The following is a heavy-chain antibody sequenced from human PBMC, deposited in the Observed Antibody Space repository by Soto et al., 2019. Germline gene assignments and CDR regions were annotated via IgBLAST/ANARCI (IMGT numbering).Heavy chain of an antibody. Sequence: EVQLVESGGGLIYPGGSLRLSCAASGLTISDAWMNWVRQAPGKGLEGVGRIKTNTEGGTTDYAAAVKGRFIVSRDDSKNTLYLQMNSLKIEDTAVYYCTTGSVEGVWGQGTTVIVSS. V-gene: IGHV3-15*07. CDR3: TTGSVEGV. CDR1: GLTISDAW. J-gene: IGHJ6*02. D-gene: IGHD2-15*01. CDR2: IKTNTEGGTT.